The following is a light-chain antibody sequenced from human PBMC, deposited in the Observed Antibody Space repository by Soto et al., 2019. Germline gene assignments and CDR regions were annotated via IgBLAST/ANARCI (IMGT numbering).Light chain of an antibody. CDR2: DVS. Sequence: QSALTQPASVSGSPGQSITISCTGTSSDFGGYNYVSWYQQHPGKAPKLMIYDVSNRPSGVSNRFSGSKSGNTASLTISGLQAEDVADYYCSSYTISSTSLCVFGTGTKRTVL. J-gene: IGLJ1*01. CDR3: SSYTISSTSLCV. CDR1: SSDFGGYNY. V-gene: IGLV2-14*01.